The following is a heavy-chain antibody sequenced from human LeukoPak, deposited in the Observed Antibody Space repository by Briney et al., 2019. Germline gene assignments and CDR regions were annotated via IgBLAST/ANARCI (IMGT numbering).Heavy chain of an antibody. CDR2: ISSSSSTI. V-gene: IGHV3-48*02. Sequence: GGSLRLSCAASGFTVSSNYMSWVRQAPGKGLEWVSYISSSSSTIYYADSVKGRFTISRDNAKNSLYLQMNSLRDEDTAVYYCVRVYYDSSGYYPFDYFDYWGQGTLVTVSS. CDR3: VRVYYDSSGYYPFDYFDY. J-gene: IGHJ4*02. CDR1: GFTVSSNY. D-gene: IGHD3-22*01.